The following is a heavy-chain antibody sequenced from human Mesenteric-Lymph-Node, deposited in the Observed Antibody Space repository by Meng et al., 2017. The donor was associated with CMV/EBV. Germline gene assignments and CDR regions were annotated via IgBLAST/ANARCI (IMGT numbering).Heavy chain of an antibody. J-gene: IGHJ6*02. CDR1: GFTFSSYS. CDR3: AKDRTYYDFWSGYSPSYGMDV. V-gene: IGHV3-21*01. CDR2: ISSSSSYI. Sequence: GGSLRLSCAASGFTFSSYSMNWVRQAPGKGLEWVSSISSSSSYIYYADSVKGRFTISRDNSKNTLYLQMNSLRAEDTAVYYCAKDRTYYDFWSGYSPSYGMDVWGQGTTVTVSS. D-gene: IGHD3-3*01.